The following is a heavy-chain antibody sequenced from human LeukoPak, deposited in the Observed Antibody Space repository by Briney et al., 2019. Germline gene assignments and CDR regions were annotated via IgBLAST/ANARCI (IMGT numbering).Heavy chain of an antibody. V-gene: IGHV3-74*01. CDR2: IDTGGSST. CDR1: GFSFSQYP. Sequence: AGGSLRLSCAVSGFSFSQYPMDWVRHAPGKGLMWVSRIDTGGSSTYYADSVKGRFTISRDNAKNTLYLQMNSLRAEDTAVYYCARPAGAVPDEYWGQGSLVTVSS. D-gene: IGHD6-19*01. J-gene: IGHJ4*02. CDR3: ARPAGAVPDEY.